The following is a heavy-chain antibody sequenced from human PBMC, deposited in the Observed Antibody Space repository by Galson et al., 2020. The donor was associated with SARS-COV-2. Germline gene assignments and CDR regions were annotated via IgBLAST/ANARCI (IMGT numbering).Heavy chain of an antibody. CDR1: GGSISSYY. V-gene: IGHV4-59*01. Sequence: SQTLSLTCTVSGGSISSYYWSWIRQPPGKGLEWIGYIYYSGSTNYNTSLKSRVTISVDTSKHQSPLKLSSITASDTAVYYCARIYAGVFDLFPSGGCDPWGQGTLVTVSS. CDR2: IYYSGST. CDR3: ARIYAGVFDLFPSGGCDP. J-gene: IGHJ5*02. D-gene: IGHD3-16*02.